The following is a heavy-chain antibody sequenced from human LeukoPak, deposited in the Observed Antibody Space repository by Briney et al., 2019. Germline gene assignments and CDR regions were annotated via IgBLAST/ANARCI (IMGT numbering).Heavy chain of an antibody. CDR3: ARVEMATITVDY. V-gene: IGHV1-2*02. D-gene: IGHD5-24*01. CDR2: INPNIGDT. Sequence: RASVKVSCKASGYTFTGYYMHWVRPAPGQGLEWMGWINPNIGDTNYAPKFQGRVTMTRDTSITTAYMELSRLRSDDTAVYYCARVEMATITVDYWGQGTLVTVSS. J-gene: IGHJ4*02. CDR1: GYTFTGYY.